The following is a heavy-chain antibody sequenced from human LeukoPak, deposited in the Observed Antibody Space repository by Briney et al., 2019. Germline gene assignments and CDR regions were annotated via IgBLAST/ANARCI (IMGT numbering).Heavy chain of an antibody. Sequence: SQTLSLTCTVSGGSISSGDYYWSWIRQPPGKGLEWIGYIYYSGSTYYNPSLKSRVTISVDTSKNQFSLKLSSVTAADTAVYYCARGFGFLEWLSGWFDPWGQGTLVTASS. V-gene: IGHV4-30-4*08. J-gene: IGHJ5*02. D-gene: IGHD3-3*01. CDR2: IYYSGST. CDR3: ARGFGFLEWLSGWFDP. CDR1: GGSISSGDYY.